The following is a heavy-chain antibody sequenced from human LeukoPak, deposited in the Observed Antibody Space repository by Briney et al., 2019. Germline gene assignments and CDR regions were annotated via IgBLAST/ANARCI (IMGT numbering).Heavy chain of an antibody. CDR1: GFTFSSYA. D-gene: IGHD3-22*01. Sequence: RGSLRLSCAASGFTFSSYAMSWVRQAPGKGLEWVSAISGSGGSTYYADSVKGRFTISRDNAKNSLYLQMNSLRAEDTAVYYCARDYYDSSGYYPEFDYWGQGTLVTVSS. J-gene: IGHJ4*02. CDR3: ARDYYDSSGYYPEFDY. V-gene: IGHV3-23*01. CDR2: ISGSGGST.